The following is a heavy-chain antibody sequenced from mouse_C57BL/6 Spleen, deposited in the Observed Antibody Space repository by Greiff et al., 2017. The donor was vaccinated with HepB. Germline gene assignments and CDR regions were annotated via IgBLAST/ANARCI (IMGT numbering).Heavy chain of an antibody. V-gene: IGHV1-63*01. CDR2: IYPGGGYT. Sequence: QVQLKQSGAELVRPGPSVKMSCKASGYTFTNYWIGWAKQRPGHGLEWIGDIYPGGGYTNYNEKFKGKATLTADKSSSTAYMQFSSLTSEDSAIYYCARATGTGAMDYWGQGTSVTVSS. CDR3: ARATGTGAMDY. D-gene: IGHD4-1*01. CDR1: GYTFTNYW. J-gene: IGHJ4*01.